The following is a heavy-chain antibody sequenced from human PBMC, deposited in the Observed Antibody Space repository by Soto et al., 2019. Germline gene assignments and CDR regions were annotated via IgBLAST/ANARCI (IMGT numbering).Heavy chain of an antibody. CDR3: ARGLYGDSVGYDH. V-gene: IGHV3-74*01. CDR1: GFTFSVFY. CDR2: IKTDGSSA. D-gene: IGHD4-17*01. Sequence: EVQVVESGGGSVQPGGSLSLSCAASGFTFSVFYMHWIRQVPGKGLFWVCRIKTDGSSADYADSVKGRFTISRDNAKNTLSLLMNSLTVEDTAVYYCARGLYGDSVGYDHWGQGALVTVSS. J-gene: IGHJ4*02.